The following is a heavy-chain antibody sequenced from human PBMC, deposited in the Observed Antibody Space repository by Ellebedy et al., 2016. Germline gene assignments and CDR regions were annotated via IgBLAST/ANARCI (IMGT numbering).Heavy chain of an antibody. J-gene: IGHJ4*02. CDR3: ATDRNRVRDI. D-gene: IGHD2-21*02. Sequence: GESLKISXAASGFTFSYYAMTWVRQAPGKGLEWVSTIITSGDTTYYADSVKGRFTISRGNSKNTVYLQMNSLRAEDSGIYYCATDRNRVRDIWGQGTLVTVSS. V-gene: IGHV3-23*01. CDR1: GFTFSYYA. CDR2: IITSGDTT.